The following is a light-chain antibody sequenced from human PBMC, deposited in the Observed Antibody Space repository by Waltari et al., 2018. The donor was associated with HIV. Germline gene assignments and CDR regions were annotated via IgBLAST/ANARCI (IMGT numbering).Light chain of an antibody. CDR2: GAS. CDR1: QIVSSSY. CDR3: QQYGSSPWT. J-gene: IGKJ1*01. V-gene: IGKV3-20*01. Sequence: EVVLTQSPGSLSLSPGERATLSCRASQIVSSSYLAWYRQTPGQAPRLLIYGASSRATGIPDRFSGSGSGTDFTLTISGLEPEDFAVYYCQQYGSSPWTFGQGTKVEIK.